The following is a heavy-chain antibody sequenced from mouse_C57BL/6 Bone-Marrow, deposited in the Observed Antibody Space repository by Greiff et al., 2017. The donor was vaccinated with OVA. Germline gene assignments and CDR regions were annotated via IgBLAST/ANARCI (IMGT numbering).Heavy chain of an antibody. CDR3: ARRDYYVSSYHYYAMDY. Sequence: VQLQQSGPELVKPGASVKIPCKASGYTFTDYNMDWVKQSHGKSLEWIGDINPNNGGTIYNQKFKGKATLTVDKSSSTAYMELRSLTSEDTAVYYCARRDYYVSSYHYYAMDYWGQGTSVTVSS. CDR1: GYTFTDYN. D-gene: IGHD1-1*01. V-gene: IGHV1-18*01. CDR2: INPNNGGT. J-gene: IGHJ4*01.